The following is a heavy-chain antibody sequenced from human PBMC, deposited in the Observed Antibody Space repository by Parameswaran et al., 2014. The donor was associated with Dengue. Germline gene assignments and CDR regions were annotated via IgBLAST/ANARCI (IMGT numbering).Heavy chain of an antibody. Sequence: VRQMPGKGLEWMGIIYPGDSDTRYSPSFQGQVTISADKSISTAYLQWSSLKASDTAMYYCARHDGLGSYERYWGQGTLVTVSS. D-gene: IGHD1-26*01. J-gene: IGHJ4*02. CDR2: IYPGDSDT. V-gene: IGHV5-51*01. CDR3: ARHDGLGSYERY.